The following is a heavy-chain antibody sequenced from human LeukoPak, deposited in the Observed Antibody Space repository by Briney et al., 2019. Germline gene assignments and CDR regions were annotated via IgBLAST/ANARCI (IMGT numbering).Heavy chain of an antibody. J-gene: IGHJ2*01. V-gene: IGHV3-23*01. CDR1: GFTFSRYA. CDR2: ISDSGGNT. CDR3: TKDKGGTVWYSDL. D-gene: IGHD3-16*02. Sequence: PGGSLRLSCAASGFTFSRYAMIWVRQPPGKGLEWVSTISDSGGNTYYAGSVKGRFTISRDNSKNTLYLQMNSLRAEDTAVYYCTKDKGGTVWYSDLWGRGTLVTVSS.